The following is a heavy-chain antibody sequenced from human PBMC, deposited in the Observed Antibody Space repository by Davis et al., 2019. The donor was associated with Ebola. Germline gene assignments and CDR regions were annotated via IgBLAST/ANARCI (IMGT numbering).Heavy chain of an antibody. CDR2: MNPNSGNT. CDR1: GYTFTSYD. V-gene: IGHV1-8*01. Sequence: AASVKVSCKASGYTFTSYDINWVRQATGQGLEWMGWMNPNSGNTGYAQKLQGRVTMTTDTSTSTAYMELRSLRSDDTAVYYCARGDRRFLEWFHFDYWGQGTLVTVSS. J-gene: IGHJ4*02. CDR3: ARGDRRFLEWFHFDY. D-gene: IGHD3-3*01.